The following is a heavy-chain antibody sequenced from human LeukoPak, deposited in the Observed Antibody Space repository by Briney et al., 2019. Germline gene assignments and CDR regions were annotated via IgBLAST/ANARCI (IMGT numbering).Heavy chain of an antibody. Sequence: SETLSLTCAVYGGSFSDYDWNWIRQPPGKGLEWIGEINHSGSTNYNPSLKSRVTISVDTSKNQFSLKLSSVTAADTAVYYCARKGTTGTTLAYFDLWGRGTLVTVSS. CDR2: INHSGST. V-gene: IGHV4-34*01. CDR1: GGSFSDYD. CDR3: ARKGTTGTTLAYFDL. J-gene: IGHJ2*01. D-gene: IGHD1-1*01.